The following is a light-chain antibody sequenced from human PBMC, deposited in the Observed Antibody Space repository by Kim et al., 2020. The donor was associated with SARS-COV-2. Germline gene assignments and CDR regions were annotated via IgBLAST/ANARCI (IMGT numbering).Light chain of an antibody. Sequence: GARATINCKSSRTVLYNKNYLAWYQQKPGQPPKLLIYWASTRESGVPDRFSGSGSGTDFTLTINSLRAEDVAVYYCQQYYITPLTFGGGTKVDIK. CDR1: RTVLYNKNY. V-gene: IGKV4-1*01. CDR2: WAS. J-gene: IGKJ4*01. CDR3: QQYYITPLT.